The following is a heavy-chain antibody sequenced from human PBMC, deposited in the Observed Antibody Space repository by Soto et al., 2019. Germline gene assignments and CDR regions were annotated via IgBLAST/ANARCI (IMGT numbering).Heavy chain of an antibody. V-gene: IGHV3-23*01. CDR3: AKELTVAAYSIWYSKVPHLDY. J-gene: IGHJ4*02. Sequence: GGSLRLSCAASGFTFSSYAMSWVRQAPGKGLEWVSAISVSGGSTYYADFVKGRFTFSRDNSKNTLYLQMNGLRAEDTAVYYCAKELTVAAYSIWYSKVPHLDYWGQGTLVTVSS. D-gene: IGHD6-13*01. CDR2: ISVSGGST. CDR1: GFTFSSYA.